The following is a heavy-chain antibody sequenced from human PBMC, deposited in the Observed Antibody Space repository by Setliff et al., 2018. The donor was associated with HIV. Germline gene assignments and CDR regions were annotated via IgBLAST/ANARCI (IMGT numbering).Heavy chain of an antibody. V-gene: IGHV4-34*01. CDR3: AIFFVTSVTTQDH. CDR1: GAPFNGYY. D-gene: IGHD4-17*01. CDR2: IYHSGIV. J-gene: IGHJ4*02. Sequence: PSETLSLTCAVYGAPFNGYYWAWIRQSPAKGLEWIGEIYHSGIVNYNPSLQSRVTISTDTSKNQFSLRLNSVTVADTAVYYCAIFFVTSVTTQDHWGQGTLVTVSS.